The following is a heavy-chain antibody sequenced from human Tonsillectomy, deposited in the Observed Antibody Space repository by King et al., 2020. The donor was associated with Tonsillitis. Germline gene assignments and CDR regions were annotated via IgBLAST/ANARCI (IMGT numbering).Heavy chain of an antibody. V-gene: IGHV4-39*01. CDR1: GGSISKSDHY. Sequence: QLQESGPGVVKPSETLSLTCTVSGGSISKSDHYWAWIRQPPGKGLEWSGYMYYSGAIFYNPSLKSRITISGGTSENRFSLRLSSVPAADTALYFCARYVSGSFDYWGQGALVTVSS. J-gene: IGHJ4*02. CDR2: MYYSGAI. CDR3: ARYVSGSFDY. D-gene: IGHD1-26*01.